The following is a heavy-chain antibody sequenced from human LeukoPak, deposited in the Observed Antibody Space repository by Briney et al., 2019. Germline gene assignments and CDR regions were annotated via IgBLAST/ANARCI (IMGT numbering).Heavy chain of an antibody. J-gene: IGHJ6*03. CDR2: IRYDGSNK. Sequence: GGSLRLSCAASGFTFSSYGMHWVRQAPGKGLEWVAFIRYDGSNKYYADSVKGRFTISRDNSKNTLYLQMNSLRAEDTAVYYCATLNYGDYVWAYYYMDVWGTGTTVTVSS. CDR1: GFTFSSYG. V-gene: IGHV3-30*02. CDR3: ATLNYGDYVWAYYYMDV. D-gene: IGHD4-17*01.